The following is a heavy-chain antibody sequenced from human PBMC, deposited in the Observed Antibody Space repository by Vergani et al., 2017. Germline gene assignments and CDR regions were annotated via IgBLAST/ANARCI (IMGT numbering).Heavy chain of an antibody. V-gene: IGHV3-30*18. CDR3: AKDGSTAFDI. CDR2: ISYDGSNK. D-gene: IGHD2-2*03. J-gene: IGHJ3*02. Sequence: QVQLVESGGGVVQPGRSLRLSCAASGFTFSSYGMHWVRQAPGKGLEWVAVISYDGSNKYYADSVKGRFTISRDNSKNTLYLQMNSLRAEDTAVYYCAKDGSTAFDIWGQGTTVTVSS. CDR1: GFTFSSYG.